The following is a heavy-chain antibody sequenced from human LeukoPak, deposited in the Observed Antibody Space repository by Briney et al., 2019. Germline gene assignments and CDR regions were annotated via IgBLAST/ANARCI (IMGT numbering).Heavy chain of an antibody. CDR3: AREYQLLQGYYYYYMDV. Sequence: SETLSLTCSVSGGSTSSYYWSWIRQPPGKQLEWIGYIYYSGSTNYNPSLKSRVTMSVDTSKNQFSLKLSSVTAADTAVYYCAREYQLLQGYYYYYMDVWGKGTTVTVSS. V-gene: IGHV4-59*12. D-gene: IGHD2-2*01. J-gene: IGHJ6*03. CDR1: GGSTSSYY. CDR2: IYYSGST.